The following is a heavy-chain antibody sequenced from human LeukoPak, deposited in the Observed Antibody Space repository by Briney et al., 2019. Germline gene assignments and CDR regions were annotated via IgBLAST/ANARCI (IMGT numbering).Heavy chain of an antibody. CDR1: GYTFTSYG. CDR2: ISAYNGNT. Sequence: ASVNVSCKASGYTFTSYGISWVRQAPGQGLEWMGWISAYNGNTNYAQKLQGRVTMTTDTSTSTAYMELRSLRSDDTAVYYCARVPHSYYDFWSGYSGHYYYYGMDVWGQGTTVTVSS. V-gene: IGHV1-18*01. D-gene: IGHD3-3*01. J-gene: IGHJ6*02. CDR3: ARVPHSYYDFWSGYSGHYYYYGMDV.